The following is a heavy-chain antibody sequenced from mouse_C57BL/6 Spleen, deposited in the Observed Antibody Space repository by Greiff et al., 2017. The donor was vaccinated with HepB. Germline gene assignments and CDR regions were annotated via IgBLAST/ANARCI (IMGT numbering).Heavy chain of an antibody. Sequence: QVQLQQSGAELAKPGASVKLSCKASGYTFTSYWMHWVQQRPGQGLEWIGYINPSSGYTKYNQKFQDKATLTADTSSSTAYMQLSSLTYEDSAVYYCARWAYWGQGTLVTVSA. V-gene: IGHV1-7*01. CDR2: INPSSGYT. J-gene: IGHJ3*01. CDR1: GYTFTSYW. CDR3: ARWAY.